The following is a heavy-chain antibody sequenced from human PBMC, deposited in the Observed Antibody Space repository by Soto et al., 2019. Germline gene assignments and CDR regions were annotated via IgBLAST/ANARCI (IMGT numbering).Heavy chain of an antibody. Sequence: QVQLVQSGAEVKKPGSSVKVSCKASGGTFSSYAISWVRQAPGQGLEWMGGIIPIFGTANYAQKFQGRVTITADESTSTAYMEMRSLRSEDTAVYYCARDRGTGTTRPYYAMDVWGQGTTVTVSS. D-gene: IGHD1-7*01. CDR3: ARDRGTGTTRPYYAMDV. J-gene: IGHJ6*02. CDR1: GGTFSSYA. CDR2: IIPIFGTA. V-gene: IGHV1-69*01.